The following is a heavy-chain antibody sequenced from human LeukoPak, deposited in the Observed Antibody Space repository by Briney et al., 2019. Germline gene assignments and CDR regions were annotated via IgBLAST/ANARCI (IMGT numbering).Heavy chain of an antibody. J-gene: IGHJ4*02. D-gene: IGHD3-16*01. Sequence: GGSLRLSCAASGFTFGNAWMTWVRQAPGKGLEWVGRIKSKTDGATTDYAAPVKGRFTISRDDSENTLYLQMNSLKTEDAAVYYCTTAPRYVPYFWGQGTLVAVSS. CDR3: TTAPRYVPYF. CDR2: IKSKTDGATT. V-gene: IGHV3-15*01. CDR1: GFTFGNAW.